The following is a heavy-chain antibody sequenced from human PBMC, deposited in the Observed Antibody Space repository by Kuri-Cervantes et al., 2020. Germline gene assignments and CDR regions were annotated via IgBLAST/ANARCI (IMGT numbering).Heavy chain of an antibody. J-gene: IGHJ4*02. CDR1: GLTFSDYY. CDR2: ISSSGSSI. V-gene: IGHV3-11*01. D-gene: IGHD3-22*01. CDR3: GGGYYDSSGYYLGVGY. Sequence: GGSLRLSCAASGLTFSDYYMSWIRQAPGKGLEWVSYISSSGSSIYYADSVKGRFTMSRDNAKNSLYLQMNSLRAEDTAVYYCGGGYYDSSGYYLGVGYWGQGTLVTVSS.